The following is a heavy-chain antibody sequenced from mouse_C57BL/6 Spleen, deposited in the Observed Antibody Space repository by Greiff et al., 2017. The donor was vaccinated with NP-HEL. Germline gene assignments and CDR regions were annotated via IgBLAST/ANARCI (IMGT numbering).Heavy chain of an antibody. CDR1: GYTFTSYW. CDR2: IDPSDSET. J-gene: IGHJ1*03. CDR3: ARPYYYGSSHWYFEV. V-gene: IGHV1-52*01. D-gene: IGHD1-1*01. Sequence: QVQLQQPGAELVRPGSSVKLSCKASGYTFTSYWMHWVKQRPIQGLEWIGNIDPSDSETHYNQKFKDKATLTVDKSSSTAYMQLSSLTSEDSAVYYCARPYYYGSSHWYFEVWGTGTTVTVSS.